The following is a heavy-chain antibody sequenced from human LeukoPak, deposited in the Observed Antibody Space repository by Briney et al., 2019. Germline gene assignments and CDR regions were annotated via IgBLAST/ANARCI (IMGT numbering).Heavy chain of an antibody. CDR2: ISSSSSYT. J-gene: IGHJ4*02. Sequence: KTGGSLRLSCAASGFTFSDYYMSWIRQAPGKGPEWVSYISSSSSYTYYADSVKGRFTISRDNSKNTLYLQMNSLRAEDTAVYYCAKTSGVVVAANDYWGQGTLVTVSS. CDR3: AKTSGVVVAANDY. V-gene: IGHV3-11*03. D-gene: IGHD2-15*01. CDR1: GFTFSDYY.